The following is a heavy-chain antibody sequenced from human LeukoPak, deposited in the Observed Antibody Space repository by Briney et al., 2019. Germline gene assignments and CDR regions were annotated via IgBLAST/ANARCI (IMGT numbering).Heavy chain of an antibody. CDR1: GGSINGGDYY. D-gene: IGHD2-21*02. V-gene: IGHV4-30-4*01. CDR3: AGLMTAFDP. J-gene: IGHJ5*02. Sequence: SETLSLTCTVSGGSINGGDYYWGWIRQPPGKGLEWIGYIYYSGKTYYSPSLKSRVTISVDTSKNQFSLKLSSVTAADTAVYYCAGLMTAFDPWGQGTLVTVSS. CDR2: IYYSGKT.